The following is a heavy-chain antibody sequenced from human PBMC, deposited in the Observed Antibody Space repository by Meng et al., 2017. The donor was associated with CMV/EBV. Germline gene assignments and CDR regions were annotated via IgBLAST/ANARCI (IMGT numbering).Heavy chain of an antibody. CDR1: GFTFSNYC. Sequence: QAQLVESGGGVVQPGGSLRLSCTASGFTFSNYCMHWVRQPPGKGLQWVSFIRYDRITKYYTDSVKGRFTISRDNSKNTLYLEMNNLRPEDTALYFCATLPSTDYDVNDYWGQGTLVTVSS. CDR3: ATLPSTDYDVNDY. V-gene: IGHV3-30*02. J-gene: IGHJ4*02. D-gene: IGHD3-22*01. CDR2: IRYDRITK.